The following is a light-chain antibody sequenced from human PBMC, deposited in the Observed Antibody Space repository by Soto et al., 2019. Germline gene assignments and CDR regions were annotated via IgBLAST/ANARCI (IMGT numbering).Light chain of an antibody. V-gene: IGKV3-11*01. CDR1: ESVSSY. J-gene: IGKJ3*01. CDR3: QQRSNWPFT. CDR2: DAS. Sequence: EIVLTQSPATLSLSPGERATLSCRPSESVSSYLVWYQKQPGQAPRLLIYDASNRATGTRARFSGSGSGKHSTLTVRSLEPEDFAVYYCQQRSNWPFTFGPGTKVEIK.